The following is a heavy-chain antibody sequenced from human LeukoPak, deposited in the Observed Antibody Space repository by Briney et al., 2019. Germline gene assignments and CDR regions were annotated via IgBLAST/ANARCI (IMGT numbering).Heavy chain of an antibody. Sequence: PSETLSLTCAVYGGSFSGYYWSWIRQPPGKGLEWIGYIYYSGSTNYNPSLKSRVTISVDTSKNQFSLKLSSVTAADTAVYYCARDRNHYYDSSGYPLRTYYFDYWGQGTLVTVSS. V-gene: IGHV4-34*01. D-gene: IGHD3-22*01. CDR3: ARDRNHYYDSSGYPLRTYYFDY. CDR2: IYYSGST. J-gene: IGHJ4*02. CDR1: GGSFSGYY.